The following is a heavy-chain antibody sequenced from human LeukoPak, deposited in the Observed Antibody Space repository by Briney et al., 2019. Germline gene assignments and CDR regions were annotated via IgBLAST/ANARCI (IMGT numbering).Heavy chain of an antibody. CDR1: GYAFTGYY. V-gene: IGHV1-2*02. J-gene: IGHJ4*02. Sequence: ASVKVSCKASGYAFTGYYMHWVRQAPGQGLEWMGWINPNSGATYYAQMFQGRVTMTKDTSITTAYMELSRLTPGDTAVYYCARGHPVVPAAVPDSWGQGTLVTVSS. CDR2: INPNSGAT. D-gene: IGHD2-2*02. CDR3: ARGHPVVPAAVPDS.